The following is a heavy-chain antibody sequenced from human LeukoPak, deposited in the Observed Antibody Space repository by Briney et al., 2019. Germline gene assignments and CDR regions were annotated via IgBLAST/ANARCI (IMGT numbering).Heavy chain of an antibody. Sequence: SGPALVKPTQTLTLTCTFSGFSLSTSGMCVSWIRQPPGNALEWLARIGWDDDKYYSTSLRTRPTISKDTSKNRVVLTMTNMDPVDTATYYCARGRIATRGDWFDPWGQGTLVTVSS. CDR2: IGWDDDK. V-gene: IGHV2-70*11. D-gene: IGHD6-13*01. CDR1: GFSLSTSGMC. J-gene: IGHJ5*02. CDR3: ARGRIATRGDWFDP.